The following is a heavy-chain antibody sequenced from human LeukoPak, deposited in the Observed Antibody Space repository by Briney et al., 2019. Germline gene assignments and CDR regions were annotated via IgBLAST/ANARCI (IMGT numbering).Heavy chain of an antibody. D-gene: IGHD3-3*01. J-gene: IGHJ4*02. CDR2: IYYSGST. CDR3: ARLSDDSRG. V-gene: IGHV4-34*01. CDR1: GESFSGYY. Sequence: SETLSLTCAVYGESFSGYYWSWIRQPPGKGLEWIGSIYYSGSTYYNPSLKSRVTISVDTSKNQFSLKLSSVTAADTAVYYCARLSDDSRGWGQGTLVIVSS.